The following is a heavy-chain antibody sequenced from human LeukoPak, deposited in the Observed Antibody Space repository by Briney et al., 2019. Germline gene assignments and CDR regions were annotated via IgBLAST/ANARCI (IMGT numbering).Heavy chain of an antibody. CDR3: ARGFPPRRNYDTSGYYSYHFDY. J-gene: IGHJ4*02. CDR1: GYTFTGYY. V-gene: IGHV1-18*04. Sequence: GSVKVSCKASGYTFTGYYMHWVRQAPGQGLEWMGWISNYNGHTNYAEKLQGRVTMTTDTSTSTVYMELRSLRYDDTAVYYCARGFPPRRNYDTSGYYSYHFDYWGQGTLVTVSS. D-gene: IGHD3-22*01. CDR2: ISNYNGHT.